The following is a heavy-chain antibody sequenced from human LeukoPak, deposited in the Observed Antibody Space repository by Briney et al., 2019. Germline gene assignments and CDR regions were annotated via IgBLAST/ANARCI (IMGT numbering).Heavy chain of an antibody. CDR3: AKDISRYSGSYYSPTFDY. CDR2: ISSSSSYI. J-gene: IGHJ4*02. Sequence: PGGSLRLSCAASGFTFSGSALHWVRQAPGKGLEWVSSISSSSSYIYYADSVKGRFTISGDNAKNSLYLQMNSLRAEDMALYYCAKDISRYSGSYYSPTFDYWGQGTLVTVSS. D-gene: IGHD1-26*01. CDR1: GFTFSGSA. V-gene: IGHV3-21*04.